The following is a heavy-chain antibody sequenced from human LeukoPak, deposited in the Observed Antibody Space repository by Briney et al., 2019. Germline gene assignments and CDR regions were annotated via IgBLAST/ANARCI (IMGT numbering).Heavy chain of an antibody. Sequence: GRSLRLSCVASGFTLSSYAMHWVRQAPGKGLEWVAVISYDGSNKYYADSVKGRLTISRDNSKNTLYLQMNSLRAEDTAVYYCARDRYYYDSSGYYPFGYWGQGTLVTVSS. D-gene: IGHD3-22*01. J-gene: IGHJ4*02. CDR1: GFTLSSYA. CDR2: ISYDGSNK. CDR3: ARDRYYYDSSGYYPFGY. V-gene: IGHV3-30-3*01.